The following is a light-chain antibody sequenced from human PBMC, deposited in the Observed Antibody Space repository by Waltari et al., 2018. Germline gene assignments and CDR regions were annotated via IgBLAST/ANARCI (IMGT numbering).Light chain of an antibody. CDR2: GAT. CDR3: HQYGRSPYT. CDR1: QSVDTTY. Sequence: EIVLTQSPGTLSSSPGERATLSCRASQSVDTTYLAWFQQKPGQAPRLLIYGATTRATGIPHRFSGSGSETDFTLTISSLEPEDLAVYYCHQYGRSPYTFGQGTKLEI. J-gene: IGKJ2*01. V-gene: IGKV3-20*01.